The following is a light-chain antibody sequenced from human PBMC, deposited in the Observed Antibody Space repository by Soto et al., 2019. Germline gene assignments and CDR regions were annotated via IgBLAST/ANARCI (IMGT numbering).Light chain of an antibody. Sequence: DIQMTQSPSTLSGSVGDRVTITCRASQTISSWLAWYQQKPGKAPKLLIYNASTLKSGFPSRFSGSGSGTEFTLTIRSLEPDAFATYYCQHYNSYSEAFGQGTKVELK. CDR1: QTISSW. V-gene: IGKV1-5*03. CDR2: NAS. J-gene: IGKJ1*01. CDR3: QHYNSYSEA.